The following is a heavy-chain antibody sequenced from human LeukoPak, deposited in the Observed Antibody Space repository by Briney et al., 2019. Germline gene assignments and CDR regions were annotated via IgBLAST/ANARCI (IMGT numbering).Heavy chain of an antibody. CDR3: ARDGIVATGGFDY. D-gene: IGHD5-12*01. J-gene: IGHJ4*02. CDR1: GFTFRSYS. Sequence: QPGGSLRLSCAASGFTFRSYSMNWVRQAPGKGLEWVSYISSSSSTIYYADSVKGRFTISRDNAKNSLYLQMNSLRAEDTAVYYCARDGIVATGGFDYWGQGTLVTVSS. CDR2: ISSSSSTI. V-gene: IGHV3-48*01.